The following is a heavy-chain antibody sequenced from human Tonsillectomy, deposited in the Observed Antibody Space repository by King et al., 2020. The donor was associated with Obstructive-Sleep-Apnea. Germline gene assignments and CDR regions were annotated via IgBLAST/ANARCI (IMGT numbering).Heavy chain of an antibody. J-gene: IGHJ6*02. Sequence: QLQESGPGLVKPSETLSLTCTVSGGSISSYYLSWIRQSPGTGLEWIGYMYYRGSTNQNPSLKSRVTISADTSKNQFSLKLSSLTAADTAVYYCAKTYSGSYLIYNYGMDVWGQGTTVTVSS. CDR2: MYYRGST. D-gene: IGHD1-26*01. CDR1: GGSISSYY. CDR3: AKTYSGSYLIYNYGMDV. V-gene: IGHV4-59*01.